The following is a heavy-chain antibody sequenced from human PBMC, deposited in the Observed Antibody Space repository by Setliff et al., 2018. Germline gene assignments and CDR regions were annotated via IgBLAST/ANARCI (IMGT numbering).Heavy chain of an antibody. J-gene: IGHJ4*02. Sequence: LSLTCTVSGGSISTFYWSWIRQSPEKGLEWIAYIHYSGSTNQNPSLKSRVTISLDTSKNQFSLQLSSVSDGDTAVYYCARDQFSSGWYGPPESYFDCWGQGIQVTVSS. CDR3: ARDQFSSGWYGPPESYFDC. CDR1: GGSISTFY. D-gene: IGHD6-19*01. V-gene: IGHV4-59*01. CDR2: IHYSGST.